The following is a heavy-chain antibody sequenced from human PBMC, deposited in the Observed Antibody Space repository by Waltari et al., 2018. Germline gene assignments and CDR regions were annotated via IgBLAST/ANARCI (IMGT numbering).Heavy chain of an antibody. CDR1: GFTFSGYE. J-gene: IGHJ4*02. Sequence: EVQLVESGGGLVQPGGSLRLSCADSGFTFSGYEVNWVRQAPGKGLEWVAAMSSRASTIDDADSVKGRFTISRDNVKNSPYLQMNSLRAADTAVYYCTTDSGSLRVDYWGQGTLVTVSS. CDR3: TTDSGSLRVDY. V-gene: IGHV3-48*03. D-gene: IGHD6-6*01. CDR2: MSSRASTI.